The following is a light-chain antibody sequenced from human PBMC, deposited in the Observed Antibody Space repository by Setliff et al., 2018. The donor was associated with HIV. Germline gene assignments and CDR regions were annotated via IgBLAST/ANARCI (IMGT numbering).Light chain of an antibody. CDR3: CSYAGSYIHVV. Sequence: QSALPQPRSVSGSPGQSVTISCTGTSSDVGGYNYVSWYQQHPGKAPKLMIYDVSKRPSGVPDRFSGSKSGNTASLTISGLQAEDEADYYCCSYAGSYIHVVFGGGTKVTVL. CDR2: DVS. J-gene: IGLJ2*01. V-gene: IGLV2-11*01. CDR1: SSDVGGYNY.